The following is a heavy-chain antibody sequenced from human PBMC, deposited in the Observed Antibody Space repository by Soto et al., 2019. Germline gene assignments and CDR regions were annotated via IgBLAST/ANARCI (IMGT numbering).Heavy chain of an antibody. J-gene: IGHJ5*02. CDR3: ARHFRYCSSTSCLNWFDP. D-gene: IGHD2-2*01. CDR1: GGSISSSSYY. CDR2: IYYSGST. Sequence: PSETLSLTCTVSGGSISSSSYYWGWIRQPPGKGLEWIGSIYYSGSTYYNPSLKSRVTISVDTSKNQFSLKLSSVTAADTAVYYCARHFRYCSSTSCLNWFDPWGQGTLVTVSS. V-gene: IGHV4-39*01.